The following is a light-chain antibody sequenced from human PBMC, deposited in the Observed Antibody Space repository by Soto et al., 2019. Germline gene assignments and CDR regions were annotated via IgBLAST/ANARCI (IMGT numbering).Light chain of an antibody. CDR1: SSDIGGYNF. CDR3: SSYADTNNLV. Sequence: QSVLTQPPSASGSPGQSVTISCTGTSSDIGGYNFVSRYQQHPGKAPKLMIDEVNKRPSGVPDRFSGSKSGNTASLTVSGLQAEDEADYYCSSYADTNNLVFGGGTKLTVL. J-gene: IGLJ2*01. V-gene: IGLV2-8*01. CDR2: EVN.